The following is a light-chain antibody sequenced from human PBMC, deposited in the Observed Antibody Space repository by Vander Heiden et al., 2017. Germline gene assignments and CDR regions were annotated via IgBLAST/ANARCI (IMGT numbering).Light chain of an antibody. Sequence: DIVMTQSPDSLAVSLGERATINCKSSQSVLYSSNNKNYLAWYQQKPGPPPKLLIYWASTRESGVPDRFSGSGSGTDFTLTISSLQAEDVAVYYCQQYCSTPPAFGQGTKVEIK. CDR1: QSVLYSSNNKNY. J-gene: IGKJ1*01. CDR2: WAS. CDR3: QQYCSTPPA. V-gene: IGKV4-1*01.